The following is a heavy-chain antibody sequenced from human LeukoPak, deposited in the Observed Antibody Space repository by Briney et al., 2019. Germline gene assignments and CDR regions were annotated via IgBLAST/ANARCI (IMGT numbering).Heavy chain of an antibody. CDR2: INHSGST. D-gene: IGHD3-10*01. V-gene: IGHV4-34*01. CDR1: GGSFSGYY. CDR3: ARGRNYYGSGSYPNYYYYGMDG. J-gene: IGHJ6*04. Sequence: TSETLSLTCAVYGGSFSGYYWSWIRQPPGKGLEWIGEINHSGSTNYNPSLKSRVTISVDTSKNQFSLKLSSVTAADTAVYYCARGRNYYGSGSYPNYYYYGMDGWGKGTTVTVSS.